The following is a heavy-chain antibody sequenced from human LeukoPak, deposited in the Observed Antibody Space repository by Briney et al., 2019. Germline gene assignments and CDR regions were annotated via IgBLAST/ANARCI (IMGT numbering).Heavy chain of an antibody. CDR1: GGSFSGYY. J-gene: IGHJ5*02. CDR3: ARGRSLFGVVIIRGWFDP. Sequence: PSETLSLTCAVYGGSFSGYYWSWIRQPPGKGLEWIGEINHSGSTNYNPSLKSRVTISVDTSKNQFSLKLSSVTAADTAVYYCARGRSLFGVVIIRGWFDPWGQGTLVTVSS. D-gene: IGHD3-3*01. V-gene: IGHV4-34*01. CDR2: INHSGST.